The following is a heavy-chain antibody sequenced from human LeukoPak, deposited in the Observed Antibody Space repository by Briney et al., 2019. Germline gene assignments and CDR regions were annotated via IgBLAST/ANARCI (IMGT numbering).Heavy chain of an antibody. CDR2: ISGSGGST. CDR1: GFTFSSYA. V-gene: IGHV3-23*01. Sequence: GGSLRLSCAASGFTFSSYAMSWVRQAPGKGLEWVSAISGSGGSTYYADSVKGRVTISRDNSQHTRYLQMNSLRAEDTAVYYCAKESGYYGSGSYYSAGFFDYWGQGTLVTVSS. J-gene: IGHJ4*02. CDR3: AKESGYYGSGSYYSAGFFDY. D-gene: IGHD3-10*01.